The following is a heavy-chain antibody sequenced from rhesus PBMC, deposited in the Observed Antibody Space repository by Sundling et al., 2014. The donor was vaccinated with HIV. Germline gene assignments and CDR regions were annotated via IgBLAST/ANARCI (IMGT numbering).Heavy chain of an antibody. CDR2: ISESGGTT. J-gene: IGHJ4*01. V-gene: IGHV3-100*01. D-gene: IGHD3-34*01. CDR1: GFTFSSYF. CDR3: TSPYWGDYSPGY. Sequence: EVQLVESGGGLVKPGGSLRLSCVASGFTFSSYFMHWVRQAPGKGLEWVSDISESGGTTYYADSVKGRFTLSRDNAKNSLFLQMNSLRAEDTAVYYCTSPYWGDYSPGYWGQGVLVTVSS.